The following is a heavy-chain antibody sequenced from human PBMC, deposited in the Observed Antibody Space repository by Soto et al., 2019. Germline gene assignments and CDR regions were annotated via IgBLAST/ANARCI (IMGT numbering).Heavy chain of an antibody. J-gene: IGHJ6*02. D-gene: IGHD3-10*01. Sequence: PSKTLSLTCAVYDGSFSGYCWSWIRQSPGKGLEWIGEINHSGSTNYNPSLKSRVTISVDTSENQFSLTLSSVTAADTAVYYCARLPYFTLYYGSGSYYYGMEVWGQGTTV. V-gene: IGHV4-34*01. CDR3: ARLPYFTLYYGSGSYYYGMEV. CDR1: DGSFSGYC. CDR2: INHSGST.